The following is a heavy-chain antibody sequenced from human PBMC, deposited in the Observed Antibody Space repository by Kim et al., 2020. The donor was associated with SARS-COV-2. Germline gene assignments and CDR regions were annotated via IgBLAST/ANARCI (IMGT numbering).Heavy chain of an antibody. D-gene: IGHD6-19*01. CDR2: ISSSGSTI. CDR1: GFTFSSYE. V-gene: IGHV3-48*03. J-gene: IGHJ3*02. CDR3: ARAVAGTSALNAFDI. Sequence: GGSLRLSCAASGFTFSSYEMNWVRQAPGKGLEWVSYISSSGSTIYYADSVKGRFTISRDNAKNSLYLQMNSLRAEDTAVYYCARAVAGTSALNAFDIWGQGTMVTVSS.